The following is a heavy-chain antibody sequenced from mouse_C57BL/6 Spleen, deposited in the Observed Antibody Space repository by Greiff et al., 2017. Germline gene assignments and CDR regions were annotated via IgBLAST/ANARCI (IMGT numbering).Heavy chain of an antibody. Sequence: QVQLKESGAELVRPGTSVKVSCKASGYAFTNYLIEWVKQRPGQGLEWIGVINPGSGGTNYNEKFKGKATLTADKSSSHAYMQLSSLTSEDSAVYFCARWFLDYWGQGTTLTVSS. CDR2: INPGSGGT. CDR3: ARWFLDY. D-gene: IGHD2-2*01. CDR1: GYAFTNYL. V-gene: IGHV1-54*01. J-gene: IGHJ2*01.